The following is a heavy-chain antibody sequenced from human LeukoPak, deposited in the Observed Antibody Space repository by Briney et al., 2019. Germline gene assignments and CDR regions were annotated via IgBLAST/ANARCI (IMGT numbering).Heavy chain of an antibody. CDR2: IIPIFGTA. CDR1: GYTLTELS. CDR3: ARDYTRWFDP. J-gene: IGHJ5*02. V-gene: IGHV1-69*06. Sequence: GASVKVSCKVSGYTLTELSMHWVRQAPGQGLEWMGGIIPIFGTANYAQKFQGRVTITADKSTSTAYMELSSLRSEDTAVYYCARDYTRWFDPWGQGTLVTVSS.